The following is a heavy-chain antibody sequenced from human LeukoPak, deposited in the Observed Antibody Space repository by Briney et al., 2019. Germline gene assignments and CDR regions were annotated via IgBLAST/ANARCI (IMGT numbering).Heavy chain of an antibody. D-gene: IGHD3-10*01. J-gene: IGHJ3*02. CDR2: ISYDGSNK. V-gene: IGHV3-30*18. Sequence: AGPLRLPCAASGFTFSTFGMNWVRQAQGKGLEWVAIISYDGSNKYYADSVKGRFTISRDNSKNTLYLQMNSLRTEDTAVYYCAKVPTGSGFYDAFDIWGQGTMVTVSS. CDR1: GFTFSTFG. CDR3: AKVPTGSGFYDAFDI.